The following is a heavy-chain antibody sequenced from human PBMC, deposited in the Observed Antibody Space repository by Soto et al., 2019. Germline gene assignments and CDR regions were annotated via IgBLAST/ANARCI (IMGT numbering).Heavy chain of an antibody. D-gene: IGHD3-22*01. CDR2: ISGSGGST. CDR1: GFTFSSYA. Sequence: GGSLRLCCPASGFTFSSYAMSWVRQAPGKGLEWVSAISGSGGSTYYADSVKGRFTISRDNSKNTLYLQMNSLRAEDTAVYYCAKGNYYDSSGYHRYYYYGMDVWGQGTTVTVSS. CDR3: AKGNYYDSSGYHRYYYYGMDV. V-gene: IGHV3-23*01. J-gene: IGHJ6*02.